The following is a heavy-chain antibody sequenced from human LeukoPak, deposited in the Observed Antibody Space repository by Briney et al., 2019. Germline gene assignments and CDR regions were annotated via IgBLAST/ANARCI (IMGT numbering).Heavy chain of an antibody. D-gene: IGHD6-13*01. CDR3: AREYVVSSSWFDP. J-gene: IGHJ5*02. Sequence: SETLSLTCAVYGGSFSGYYWSWIRQPPGKGLEWIGEINHSGSTNYNPSLKSRVTISVDTSKNQFSLKLSSVTAADTAVYYCAREYVVSSSWFDPWGQGTLVTVSS. V-gene: IGHV4-34*01. CDR2: INHSGST. CDR1: GGSFSGYY.